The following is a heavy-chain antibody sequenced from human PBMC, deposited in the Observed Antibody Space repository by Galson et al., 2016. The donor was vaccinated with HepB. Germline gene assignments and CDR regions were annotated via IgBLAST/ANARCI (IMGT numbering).Heavy chain of an antibody. CDR1: GYSFTTYW. J-gene: IGHJ4*02. Sequence: QSGAEVKKPGESLKISCKGSGYSFTTYWIGWVRQKPGKGLEWMGVIYPGDSDARYSPSFQGQVTISVDTSIRTAYLQWRSLKASDTAMYYCARQCGSTSCFDHWGQGTLVTVSS. V-gene: IGHV5-51*01. CDR3: ARQCGSTSCFDH. D-gene: IGHD2-2*01. CDR2: IYPGDSDA.